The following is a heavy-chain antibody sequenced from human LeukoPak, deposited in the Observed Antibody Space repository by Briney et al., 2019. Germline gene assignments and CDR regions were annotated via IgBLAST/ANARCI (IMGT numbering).Heavy chain of an antibody. Sequence: GGSLRLSCAASGFTSSNAWMSWVRQAPGKGLEWVGRIKSKTDGGTTDYAAPVKGRFTISRDDSKNTLYLQMNSLKTEDTAVYYCTTAPDIVVVPAATEAEYGMDVWGQGTTVTVSS. CDR3: TTAPDIVVVPAATEAEYGMDV. J-gene: IGHJ6*02. CDR1: GFTSSNAW. D-gene: IGHD2-2*01. V-gene: IGHV3-15*01. CDR2: IKSKTDGGTT.